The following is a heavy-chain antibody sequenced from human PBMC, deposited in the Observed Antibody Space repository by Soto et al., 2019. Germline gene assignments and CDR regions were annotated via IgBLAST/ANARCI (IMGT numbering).Heavy chain of an antibody. Sequence: EVQLVESGGGLVQPGGSPRLSCAASGFTFSSYWMHWVRQAPGKGLVWVSRINTDGSTTSYADSVKGRFTISRDNAKNTVYLQMNSLTAEDTAVYYCARVGQGFWYFDLWGRATLVTVSS. CDR2: INTDGSTT. J-gene: IGHJ2*01. CDR3: ARVGQGFWYFDL. V-gene: IGHV3-74*01. CDR1: GFTFSSYW.